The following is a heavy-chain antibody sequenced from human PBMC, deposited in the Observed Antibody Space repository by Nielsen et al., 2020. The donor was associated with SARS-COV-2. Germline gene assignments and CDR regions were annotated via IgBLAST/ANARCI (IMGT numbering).Heavy chain of an antibody. CDR3: AKAITSSWFDALDI. CDR1: GFTFDDYA. Sequence: SLKISCAASGFTFDDYAMHWVRQAPGKGLEWVSGISWNSGSIGYADSVKGRFTISRDNARNSLYLQMNSLRAEDTALYYCAKAITSSWFDALDIWGQGTMVTVSS. V-gene: IGHV3-9*01. D-gene: IGHD6-13*01. CDR2: ISWNSGSI. J-gene: IGHJ3*02.